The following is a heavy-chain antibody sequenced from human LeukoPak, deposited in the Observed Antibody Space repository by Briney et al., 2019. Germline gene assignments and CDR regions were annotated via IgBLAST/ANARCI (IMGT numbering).Heavy chain of an antibody. J-gene: IGHJ4*02. D-gene: IGHD3-10*01. CDR1: GYSITSGYY. Sequence: SETLSLTCTVSGYSITSGYYWGWIRQPPGKGLEWIAIIYHSGITYYNPSLKSRVTISVDTSKNQFSLKLSSVTAADTAVYYCASNLYGSGNYFAYWGQGTLVTVSS. V-gene: IGHV4-38-2*02. CDR2: IYHSGIT. CDR3: ASNLYGSGNYFAY.